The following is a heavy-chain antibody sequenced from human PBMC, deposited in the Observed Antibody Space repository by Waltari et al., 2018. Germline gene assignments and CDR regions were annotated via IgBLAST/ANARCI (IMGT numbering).Heavy chain of an antibody. CDR3: AREGGNGETGHYYNGLDV. D-gene: IGHD4-17*01. CDR1: GYTFTHYA. Sequence: QVQLVQSGAEVRKPGASVKVSCKASGYTFTHYALHWVRQAPGQRVEWMGWINIVSGKTKYLVKLQGKVTITRETSASTVYMELSSLTSEDTAIYSCAREGGNGETGHYYNGLDVWGHGTTVTVSS. CDR2: INIVSGKT. V-gene: IGHV1-3*04. J-gene: IGHJ6*02.